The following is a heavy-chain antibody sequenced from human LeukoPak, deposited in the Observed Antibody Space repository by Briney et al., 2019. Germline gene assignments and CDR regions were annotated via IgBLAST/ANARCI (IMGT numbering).Heavy chain of an antibody. CDR2: MYSSGST. V-gene: IGHV3-66*02. D-gene: IGHD1-26*01. Sequence: GGSLRLSCAASGFIVNNYFMSWVRQPPGRGLEWVSVMYSSGSTYYADSVEGRFTFSRDRADNTLSLQMTGLRPEDTAVYFCARAYSGSYLGYWGQGTLVAVSS. CDR3: ARAYSGSYLGY. CDR1: GFIVNNYF. J-gene: IGHJ4*02.